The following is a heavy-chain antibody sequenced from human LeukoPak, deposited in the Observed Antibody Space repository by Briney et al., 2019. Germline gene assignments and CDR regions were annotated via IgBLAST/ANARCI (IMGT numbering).Heavy chain of an antibody. CDR1: GYTFTGYY. CDR2: INPNIDDT. V-gene: IGHV1-2*02. J-gene: IGHJ4*02. Sequence: ASVKVSCKSSGYTFTGYYIHWVRQAPGQGLERMGWINPNIDDTNYAQNFQGRVTMTRDTSTSTAYMELTRLEFDDTAIYYCARGLLVHESGGSGWYHLWGQGTLVTVSS. CDR3: ARGLLVHESGGSGWYHL. D-gene: IGHD6-19*01.